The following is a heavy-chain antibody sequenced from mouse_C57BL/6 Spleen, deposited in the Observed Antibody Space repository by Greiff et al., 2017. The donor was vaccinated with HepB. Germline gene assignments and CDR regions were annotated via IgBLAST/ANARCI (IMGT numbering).Heavy chain of an antibody. D-gene: IGHD2-13*01. Sequence: EVKLEESGGGLVQPGGSMKLSCVASGFTFSNYWMNWVRQSPEKGLEWVAQIRLKSDNYATHYAESVKGRFTISRDDSKSSVYLQMNNLRAEDTGIYYCTVGLLGDYWGQGTSVTVSS. J-gene: IGHJ4*01. CDR2: IRLKSDNYAT. CDR3: TVGLLGDY. V-gene: IGHV6-3*01. CDR1: GFTFSNYW.